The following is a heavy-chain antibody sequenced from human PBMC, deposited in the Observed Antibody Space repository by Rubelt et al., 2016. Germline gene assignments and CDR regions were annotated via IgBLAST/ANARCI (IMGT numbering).Heavy chain of an antibody. CDR3: ARRPIVGDPRYALDI. CDR1: GYFISSGYY. V-gene: IGHV4-38-2*02. D-gene: IGHD1-26*01. J-gene: IGHJ3*02. CDR2: IHHSGTT. Sequence: QVQLQESGPGLVKPSETLSLICTVSGYFISSGYYRGWIRQSPGKGLEWIASIHHSGTTCFNPSLKSRLTISVATSNNQSARDLGAVTAADTAVYYCARRPIVGDPRYALDIWGQGTMVTVSS.